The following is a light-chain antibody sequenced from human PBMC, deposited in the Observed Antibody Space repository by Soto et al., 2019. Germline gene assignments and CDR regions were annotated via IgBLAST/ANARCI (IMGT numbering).Light chain of an antibody. Sequence: EIVLTQSPGTLSLSPGERATISCRASQSVSSSYLAWYQQKPGQAPRLLMYDASRRATGIPDRFSGSGSGTDFTFTISRLEPEDFAVYYCQQYGSSPRTFGQGTKVDIK. CDR1: QSVSSSY. CDR2: DAS. J-gene: IGKJ1*01. CDR3: QQYGSSPRT. V-gene: IGKV3-20*01.